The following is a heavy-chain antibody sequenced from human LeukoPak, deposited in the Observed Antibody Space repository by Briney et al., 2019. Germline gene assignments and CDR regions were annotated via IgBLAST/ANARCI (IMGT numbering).Heavy chain of an antibody. D-gene: IGHD3-16*01. CDR2: INMYTANP. Sequence: ASVKVSCKASGYTFTSHGITWLRQAPGQGLEWMGWINMYTANPAYAQGFTERFVFSLDTSVTTAYLQISNLKTEDTAVYYCARHDNDDDFDYWGQGTLVTVSS. CDR3: ARHDNDDDFDY. J-gene: IGHJ4*02. CDR1: GYTFTSHG. V-gene: IGHV7-4-1*02.